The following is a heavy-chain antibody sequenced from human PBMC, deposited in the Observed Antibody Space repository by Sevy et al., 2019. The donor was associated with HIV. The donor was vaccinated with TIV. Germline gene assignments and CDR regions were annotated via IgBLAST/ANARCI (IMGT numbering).Heavy chain of an antibody. CDR3: AREQPGYYYDSSGYQSDPFDY. Sequence: ASVKVSCKASGYTFTSYYMLWVRQAPGQGLEWMGIINPSGGSTSYAQKFQGRVTMTRDTSTSTVYMELSSLRSEDTAVYYCAREQPGYYYDSSGYQSDPFDYWGQGTLVTVSS. V-gene: IGHV1-46*03. J-gene: IGHJ4*02. D-gene: IGHD3-22*01. CDR1: GYTFTSYY. CDR2: INPSGGST.